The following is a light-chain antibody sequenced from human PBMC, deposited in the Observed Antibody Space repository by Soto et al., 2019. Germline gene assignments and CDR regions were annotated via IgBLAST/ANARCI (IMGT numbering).Light chain of an antibody. CDR3: QQYGSSPLT. CDR2: GAS. J-gene: IGKJ5*01. Sequence: EMVFTQSPGTLSLSPGERATLSCRASQSVSNNYLAWYQQKPGQAPRLLIYGASNRATGIPDRFSGSGSGTDFTLTISRLEPEDFAVYYCQQYGSSPLTFGQGTRLEIK. CDR1: QSVSNNY. V-gene: IGKV3-20*01.